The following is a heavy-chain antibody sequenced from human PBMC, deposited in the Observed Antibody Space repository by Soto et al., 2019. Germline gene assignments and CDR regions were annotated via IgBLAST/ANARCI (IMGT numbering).Heavy chain of an antibody. CDR2: IDPSGNGT. CDR1: GHTLINYY. CDR3: AINYYDSSAYLY. J-gene: IGHJ4*02. D-gene: IGHD3-22*01. Sequence: QVQLVQSGAEVKKPGASVKVSCKASGHTLINYYMHWVRQAPGQGLDWLGKIDPSGNGTSYAERFQGRITLTSDTSTNTFYVELSSLRSEDTAIYYCAINYYDSSAYLYWGQGTLVTVSS. V-gene: IGHV1-46*01.